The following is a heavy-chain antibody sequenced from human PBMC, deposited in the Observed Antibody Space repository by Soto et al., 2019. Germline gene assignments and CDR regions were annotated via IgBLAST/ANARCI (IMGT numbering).Heavy chain of an antibody. CDR1: GYTFTSYA. V-gene: IGHV1-3*05. CDR2: INGGNGNT. CDR3: ARSIVVVTALDY. J-gene: IGHJ4*02. Sequence: QVQLVQSGAEEKKPGASVKVSCKASGYTFTSYAMHWVRQAPGQRLEWMGWINGGNGNTKYSQKFQGRVTITRDTSASTAYMELRSLRSEDTAVYYCARSIVVVTALDYWGQGTLVTVSS. D-gene: IGHD2-21*02.